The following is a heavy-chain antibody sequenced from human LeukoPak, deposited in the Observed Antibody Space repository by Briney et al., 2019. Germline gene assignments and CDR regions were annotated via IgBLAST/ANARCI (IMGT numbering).Heavy chain of an antibody. V-gene: IGHV4-34*01. D-gene: IGHD3-22*01. Sequence: SETLSLTCAVYGGSISGYFWSWVRQPPGKGLEWIGEINHSGSTNYNPSLKSRVTISVDTSKKQFSLKLNSVTAADTAVYYCARVGRDTSGFSVWGQGALVTVSS. J-gene: IGHJ4*02. CDR1: GGSISGYF. CDR3: ARVGRDTSGFSV. CDR2: INHSGST.